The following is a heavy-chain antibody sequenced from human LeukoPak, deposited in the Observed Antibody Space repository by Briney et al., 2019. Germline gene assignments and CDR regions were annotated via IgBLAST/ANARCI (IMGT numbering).Heavy chain of an antibody. J-gene: IGHJ2*01. D-gene: IGHD1-26*01. CDR2: INPNSGGT. CDR3: ARDWEGLGEYWYFDL. CDR1: GYTFTGYY. V-gene: IGHV1-2*02. Sequence: ASLKVSCKASGYTFTGYYMHWVRQAPGQGLEWMGWINPNSGGTNYAQKFQGRVTMTRDTSISTAYMELSRLRSDDTAVYYCARDWEGLGEYWYFDLWGRGTLVTVSS.